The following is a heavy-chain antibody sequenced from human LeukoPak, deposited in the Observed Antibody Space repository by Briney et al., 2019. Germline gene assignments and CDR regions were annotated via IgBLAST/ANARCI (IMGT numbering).Heavy chain of an antibody. CDR2: IIPKAATP. Sequence: SVKVSCKASGGTFTSYAISWVRQAPGEGLEWMGGIIPKAATPNYSQKFQGRVTISADKSTSTAYMELSRLTSEDTAVYYCAREQQGKYYDVNNSIEYYFDYWGQGTPVTVSS. D-gene: IGHD3-22*01. J-gene: IGHJ4*02. CDR1: GGTFTSYA. V-gene: IGHV1-69*06. CDR3: AREQQGKYYDVNNSIEYYFDY.